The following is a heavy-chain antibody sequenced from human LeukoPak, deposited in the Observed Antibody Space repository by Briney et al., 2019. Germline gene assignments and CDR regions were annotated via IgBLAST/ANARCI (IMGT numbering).Heavy chain of an antibody. D-gene: IGHD3-22*01. V-gene: IGHV3-30-3*01. CDR2: ISYDGSNK. CDR1: GFTFSSYA. CDR3: ASESLNGGYYNY. Sequence: GRSLRLSCAASGFTFSSYAMHWVRQAPGKGLEWVAIISYDGSNKYYADSVKGRFTISRDNSKNTLYLQVNSLRAEDTAVYYCASESLNGGYYNYWGQGTLVTVSS. J-gene: IGHJ4*02.